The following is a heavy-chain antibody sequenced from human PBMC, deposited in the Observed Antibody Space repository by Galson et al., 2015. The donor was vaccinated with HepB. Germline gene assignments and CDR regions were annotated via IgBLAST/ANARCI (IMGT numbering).Heavy chain of an antibody. D-gene: IGHD3-22*01. CDR2: IIPIFGTA. V-gene: IGHV1-69*13. CDR1: GGTFSSYA. CDR3: AREPSSGYRRYYYGMDV. Sequence: SVKVSCKASGGTFSSYAISWVRQAPGQGLEWMGGIIPIFGTANYAQKFQGRVTITADESTSTAYMELSSLRSEDTAVYYCAREPSSGYRRYYYGMDVWGQGTTVTVSS. J-gene: IGHJ6*02.